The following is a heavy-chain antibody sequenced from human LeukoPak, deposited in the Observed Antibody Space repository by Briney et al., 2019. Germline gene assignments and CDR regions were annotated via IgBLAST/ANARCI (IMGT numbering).Heavy chain of an antibody. CDR3: ARAQSYYGSGTPLFDP. D-gene: IGHD3-10*01. J-gene: IGHJ5*02. CDR1: GGSISSYY. Sequence: SETLSLTGTVSGGSISSYYWSWIRQPPGKGLEWIGYIYYSGSTNYNPSLKSRVTISVDTSKNQFSLKLSSVTAADTAVYYCARAQSYYGSGTPLFDPWGQGTLVTVSS. V-gene: IGHV4-59*01. CDR2: IYYSGST.